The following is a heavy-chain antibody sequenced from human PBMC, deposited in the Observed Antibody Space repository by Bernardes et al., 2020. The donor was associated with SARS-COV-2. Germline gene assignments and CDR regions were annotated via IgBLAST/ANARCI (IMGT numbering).Heavy chain of an antibody. CDR3: AHRRPSTWEGDWFDP. CDR2: IYWDDDR. V-gene: IGHV2-5*02. D-gene: IGHD6-13*01. J-gene: IGHJ5*02. CDR1: GFSFSTSGVG. Sequence: SGPTLVKPTQTLTLTCTFSGFSFSTSGVGLCWIRHPPGNALEWLALIYWDDDRRYSPSLKSRLTITKDTSKNQVVLTMTNMDPVDTATYYCAHRRPSTWEGDWFDPWGKGTLVTVSS.